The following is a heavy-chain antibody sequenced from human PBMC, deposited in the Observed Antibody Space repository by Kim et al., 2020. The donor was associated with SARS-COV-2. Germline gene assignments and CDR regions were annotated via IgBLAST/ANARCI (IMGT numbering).Heavy chain of an antibody. V-gene: IGHV3-15*01. CDR3: TTLANYYDSSGYYDY. Sequence: GGSLRLSCAASGFTFSNAWMSWVRQAPGKGLEWVGRIKSKTDGGTTDYAAPVKGRFTISRDDSKNTLYLQMNSLKTEDTAVYYCTTLANYYDSSGYYDYWGQGTLVTVSS. CDR1: GFTFSNAW. J-gene: IGHJ4*02. CDR2: IKSKTDGGTT. D-gene: IGHD3-22*01.